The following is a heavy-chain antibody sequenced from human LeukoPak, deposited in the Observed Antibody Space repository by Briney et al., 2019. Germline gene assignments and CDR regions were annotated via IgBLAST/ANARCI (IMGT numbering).Heavy chain of an antibody. CDR2: IYHSGST. Sequence: SETLSLTCAVSGGSISSGGYSWSWIRQPPGKGLEWIGYIYHSGSTYYNPSLKSRVTISVDRSKNQFSLKLSSVTAADTAVYYCARVAEGDQPFDYRGQGTLVTVSS. V-gene: IGHV4-30-2*01. D-gene: IGHD1-26*01. J-gene: IGHJ4*02. CDR3: ARVAEGDQPFDY. CDR1: GGSISSGGYS.